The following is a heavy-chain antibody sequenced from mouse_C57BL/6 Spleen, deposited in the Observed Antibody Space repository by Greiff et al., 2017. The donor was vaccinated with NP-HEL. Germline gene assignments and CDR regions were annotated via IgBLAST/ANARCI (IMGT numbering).Heavy chain of an antibody. D-gene: IGHD2-4*01. V-gene: IGHV5-6*01. J-gene: IGHJ3*01. CDR3: ADDYDGFAY. Sequence: EVQLVESGGDLVKPGGSLKLSCAASGFTFSSYGMSWVRQTPDKRLEWVATISSGGSYTYYPDSGKGRFTISRDNAKNTLYLQMSSLKSEDTAMYYCADDYDGFAYWGQGTLVTVSA. CDR1: GFTFSSYG. CDR2: ISSGGSYT.